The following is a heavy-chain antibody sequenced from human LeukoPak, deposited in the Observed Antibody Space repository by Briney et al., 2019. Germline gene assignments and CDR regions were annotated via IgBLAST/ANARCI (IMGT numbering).Heavy chain of an antibody. V-gene: IGHV4-34*01. Sequence: PSETLSLTCTVSGGSISSYYWSWIRQPPGKGLEWIGEINHSGSTNYNPSLKSRVTISVDTSKNQFSLKLSSVTAADTAVYYCARLRRGDNWFDPWGQGTLVTVSS. J-gene: IGHJ5*02. CDR2: INHSGST. D-gene: IGHD1-26*01. CDR1: GGSISSYY. CDR3: ARLRRGDNWFDP.